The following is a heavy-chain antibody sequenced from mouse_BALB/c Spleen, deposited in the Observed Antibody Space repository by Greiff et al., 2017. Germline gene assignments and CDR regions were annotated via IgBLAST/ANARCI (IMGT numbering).Heavy chain of an antibody. D-gene: IGHD2-12*01. CDR3: ARSWIYYSYDEGDYYAMDY. Sequence: EVNVVESGGGLVKPGGSLKLSCAASGFTFSRYAMSWVRQTPEKRLEWVATISSGGSYTYYPDSVKGRFTISRDNAKNTLYLQMSSLRSEDTAMYYSARSWIYYSYDEGDYYAMDYWGQGTSVTVSS. CDR2: ISSGGSYT. J-gene: IGHJ4*01. CDR1: GFTFSRYA. V-gene: IGHV5-9-3*01.